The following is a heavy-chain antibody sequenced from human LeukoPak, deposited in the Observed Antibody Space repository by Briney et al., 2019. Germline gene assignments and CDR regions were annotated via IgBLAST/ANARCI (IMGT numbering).Heavy chain of an antibody. CDR2: INPSGGST. Sequence: GASVKVSCKASGYTFTSYYMHWVRQAPGQGLEWMGIINPSGGSTSYAQKFQGRVTMTEDTSTDTAYMELSSLRSEDTAVYYCATGVATITDVFDYWGQGTLVTVSS. CDR1: GYTFTSYY. D-gene: IGHD5-12*01. CDR3: ATGVATITDVFDY. J-gene: IGHJ4*02. V-gene: IGHV1-46*01.